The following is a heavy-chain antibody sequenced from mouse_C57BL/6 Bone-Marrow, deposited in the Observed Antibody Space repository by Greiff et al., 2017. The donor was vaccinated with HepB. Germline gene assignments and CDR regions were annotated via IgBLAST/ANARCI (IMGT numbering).Heavy chain of an antibody. V-gene: IGHV1-81*01. CDR1: GYTFTSYG. CDR2: IYPRSGNT. D-gene: IGHD1-1*01. Sequence: VQLQQSGAELARPGASVKLSCKASGYTFTSYGISWVKQRTGQGLEWIGEIYPRSGNTYYNEKFKGKATLTADKSSSTAYMELRSLTSEDSAVYFCARRPYGSSWFAYWGQGTLVTVSA. J-gene: IGHJ3*01. CDR3: ARRPYGSSWFAY.